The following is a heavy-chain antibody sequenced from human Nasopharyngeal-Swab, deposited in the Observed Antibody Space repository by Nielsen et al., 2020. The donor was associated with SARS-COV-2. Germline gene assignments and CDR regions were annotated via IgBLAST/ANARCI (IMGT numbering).Heavy chain of an antibody. CDR3: TRAGSYRFDY. J-gene: IGHJ4*02. D-gene: IGHD1-26*01. CDR2: INPAGSTT. V-gene: IGHV3-74*01. CDR1: GFTFSDYW. Sequence: GGSLRLSCAPPGFTFSDYWMHWVRQAPGKGLVWVSRINPAGSTTDYEDSVRGRFTISRDNAKNTLYLQMNSLTVEDSAVYFCTRAGSYRFDYWGQGTLVTVSS.